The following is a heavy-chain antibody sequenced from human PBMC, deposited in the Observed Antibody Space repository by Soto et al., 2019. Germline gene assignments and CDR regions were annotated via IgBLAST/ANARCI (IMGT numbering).Heavy chain of an antibody. CDR3: ARSPTKWDDGGYRLDF. J-gene: IGHJ6*02. Sequence: SVKVSCKAAGGTFSSYAISWVRQAPGQGLEWMGGIIPIFGTANYAQKFQGRVTITADESTSTAYMELSSLRSEDTAVYYCARSPTKWDDGGYRLDFWARGSSVTVSS. CDR1: GGTFSSYA. V-gene: IGHV1-69*13. CDR2: IIPIFGTA. D-gene: IGHD1-1*01.